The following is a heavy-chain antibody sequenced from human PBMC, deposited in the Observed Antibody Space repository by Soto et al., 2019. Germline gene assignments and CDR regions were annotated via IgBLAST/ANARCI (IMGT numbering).Heavy chain of an antibody. Sequence: PGGSLRLSCAASGFTFSSYSMNWVRQAPGKGLEWVSSISSSSSYIYYADSVKGRFTISRDNAKNSLYLQMNSLRAEDTAVYYCAREGYSSSSNPSPNDYWGQGTLVTVSS. CDR1: GFTFSSYS. CDR2: ISSSSSYI. J-gene: IGHJ4*02. D-gene: IGHD6-13*01. V-gene: IGHV3-21*01. CDR3: AREGYSSSSNPSPNDY.